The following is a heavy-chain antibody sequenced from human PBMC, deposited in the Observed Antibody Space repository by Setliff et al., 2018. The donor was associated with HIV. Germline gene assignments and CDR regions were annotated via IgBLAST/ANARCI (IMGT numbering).Heavy chain of an antibody. CDR1: GGTFSSYA. V-gene: IGHV1-69*13. CDR2: IIPIFGTA. D-gene: IGHD3-16*02. CDR3: AYYYDYVWGSYRPYYYYYYMDV. Sequence: SVKVSCKASGGTFSSYAISWVRQAPGQGLEWMGGIIPIFGTANYAQKFQGRVTITADESTSTAYMKLSSLRSEDTAVYYCAYYYDYVWGSYRPYYYYYYMDVWGKGTTVTVSS. J-gene: IGHJ6*03.